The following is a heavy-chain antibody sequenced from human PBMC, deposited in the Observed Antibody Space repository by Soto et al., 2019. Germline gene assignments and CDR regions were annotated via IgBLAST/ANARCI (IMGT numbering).Heavy chain of an antibody. CDR3: AKDPYYYDSSGYYYFIPYYFDY. V-gene: IGHV3-30*18. D-gene: IGHD3-22*01. CDR2: ISYDGSNK. CDR1: GFTFSSYG. Sequence: GGSLRLSCAASGFTFSSYGMHWVRQAPGKGLEWVAVISYDGSNKYYADSVKGRFTISRDNSKNTLYLQMNSLRAEDTAVYYCAKDPYYYDSSGYYYFIPYYFDYWGQGTLVTVSS. J-gene: IGHJ4*02.